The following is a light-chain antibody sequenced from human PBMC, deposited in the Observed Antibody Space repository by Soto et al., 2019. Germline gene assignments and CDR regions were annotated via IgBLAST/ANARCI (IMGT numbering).Light chain of an antibody. Sequence: EIVLTQSPAILSLSPGERATLSCRASQSVPSRYVAWFQQKPGQSPRLLIYASSTRATGLPDRFSGSGSGTDFALTISRLEPEDFAFYYCQYFGNSPPYTFGQGTKVEIK. V-gene: IGKV3-20*01. CDR1: QSVPSRY. CDR2: ASS. CDR3: QYFGNSPPYT. J-gene: IGKJ2*01.